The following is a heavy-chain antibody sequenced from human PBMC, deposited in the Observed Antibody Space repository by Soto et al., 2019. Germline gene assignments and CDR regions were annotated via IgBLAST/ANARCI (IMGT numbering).Heavy chain of an antibody. J-gene: IGHJ6*02. V-gene: IGHV4-34*01. CDR1: GGSIRSHN. CDR2: INHSGST. D-gene: IGHD6-13*01. Sequence: SETLSLTCSVPGGSIRSHNWSWIRQPPGKGLEWIGEINHSGSTNYNPPLKSRVTISVDTSKNQFSLKLSSVTAADTAVYYCARVKQQLVLYYGMDVWGQGTTVTVSS. CDR3: ARVKQQLVLYYGMDV.